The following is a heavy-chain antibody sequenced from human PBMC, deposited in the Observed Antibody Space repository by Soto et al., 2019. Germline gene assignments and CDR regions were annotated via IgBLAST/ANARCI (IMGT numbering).Heavy chain of an antibody. J-gene: IGHJ5*02. CDR2: IYYSGST. CDR1: GGSISSGGYY. Sequence: SETLSLTCTVSGGSISSGGYYWSWIRQHPGKGLEWIGYIYYSGSTYYNPSLKSRVTISVDTSKNQFSLKLSSVTAADTAVYYCARALPRYPNWFDPWGQGTLVTVSS. V-gene: IGHV4-31*03. D-gene: IGHD1-1*01. CDR3: ARALPRYPNWFDP.